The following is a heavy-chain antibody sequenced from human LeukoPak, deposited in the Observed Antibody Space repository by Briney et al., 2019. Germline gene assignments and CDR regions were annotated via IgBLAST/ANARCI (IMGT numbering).Heavy chain of an antibody. D-gene: IGHD2-8*01. CDR2: ISGSGGST. CDR1: GFTFSSCA. CDR3: AKHAVAYCVNGICYERGYYFDY. Sequence: GGSLRLSCAASGFTFSSCAMSWVRQAPGKGLEWVSGISGSGGSTYYADSVKGRFTISRDKSKNTLYVQMNSLRAEDTAVYYCAKHAVAYCVNGICYERGYYFDYWGQGTLVTVSS. J-gene: IGHJ4*02. V-gene: IGHV3-23*01.